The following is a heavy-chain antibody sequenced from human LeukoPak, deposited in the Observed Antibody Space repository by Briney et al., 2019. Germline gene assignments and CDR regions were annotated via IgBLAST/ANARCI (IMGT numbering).Heavy chain of an antibody. D-gene: IGHD4-17*01. CDR2: IYYSGST. CDR1: GGSISSHY. CDR3: ARGGTTVTPGLLWFDP. Sequence: PSETLSLTCGVSGGSISSHYWSWIRQPPGKGLEWIGYIYYSGSTKYNPSLMSRVTISVDTSKNQFSLKLSSVTAADTAVYYCARGGTTVTPGLLWFDPWGQGTLVTVSS. J-gene: IGHJ5*02. V-gene: IGHV4-59*11.